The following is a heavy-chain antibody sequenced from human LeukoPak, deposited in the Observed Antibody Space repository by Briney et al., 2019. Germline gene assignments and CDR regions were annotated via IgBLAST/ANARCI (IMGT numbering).Heavy chain of an antibody. V-gene: IGHV3-43*02. CDR3: AKDIGGGLLEY. J-gene: IGHJ4*02. Sequence: PGGSLRLSCAASGFNFGRNSMHWARQVPGKGLEWLSLINGDGNTYYAASVNGRFTVSRDNSKNSLYLQMSSLRPEDTALYYCAKDIGGGLLEYWGQGTLVTVSS. D-gene: IGHD2-15*01. CDR1: GFNFGRNS. CDR2: INGDGNT.